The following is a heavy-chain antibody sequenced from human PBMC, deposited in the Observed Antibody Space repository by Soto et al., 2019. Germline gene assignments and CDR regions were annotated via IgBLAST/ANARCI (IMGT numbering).Heavy chain of an antibody. V-gene: IGHV3-64D*06. CDR1: GFTFSSYA. J-gene: IGHJ4*02. CDR3: LIGNYLLFYRTYYFDY. Sequence: GGSLRLSCSASGFTFSSYAMHWVRQAPGKGLEYVSAISSNGGSTYYADSVKGRFTISRDNSKNTLYLQMSSLRAEDTAVYYCLIGNYLLFYRTYYFDYWGQGTLVTVSS. D-gene: IGHD1-7*01. CDR2: ISSNGGST.